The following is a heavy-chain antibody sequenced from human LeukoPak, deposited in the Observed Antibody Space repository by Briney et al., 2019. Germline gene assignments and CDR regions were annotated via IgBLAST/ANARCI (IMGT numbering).Heavy chain of an antibody. J-gene: IGHJ4*02. CDR3: ARLPGSGYFDY. Sequence: PSETLSLTCTVSGGSISSGTYYWGWIRRPPGKGLEWVATVYYTGSMYYNPSLKGRVTVSVDTSKNQFSLKLSSVTAADTAVYYCARLPGSGYFDYWGQGILVTVSS. D-gene: IGHD3-22*01. CDR2: VYYTGSM. V-gene: IGHV4-39*01. CDR1: GGSISSGTYY.